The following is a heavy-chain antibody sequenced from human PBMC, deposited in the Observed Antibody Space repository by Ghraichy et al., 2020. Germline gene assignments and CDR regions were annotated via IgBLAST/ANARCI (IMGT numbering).Heavy chain of an antibody. J-gene: IGHJ2*01. CDR3: AGSFAVIRYFEI. CDR2: IHHSGST. V-gene: IGHV4-39*02. CDR1: DGSIRSSNYY. Sequence: SETLSLTCSVSDGSIRSSNYYWGWIRQTPGKGLEWVGSIHHSGSTYYNPSLQSRTTVSIDTSNNHFSLKLSSVTAADTAVYYCAGSFAVIRYFEIWRRSTLVPVSS. D-gene: IGHD4-23*01.